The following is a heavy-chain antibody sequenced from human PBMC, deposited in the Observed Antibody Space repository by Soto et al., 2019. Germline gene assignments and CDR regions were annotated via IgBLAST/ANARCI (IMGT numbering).Heavy chain of an antibody. CDR3: ARDKGKVHFDS. CDR2: IWFDGSDK. Sequence: QEQLVESGGAVVQPGTSLRLSCAASGFTFSRAGMHWVRQAPGQGPEWVAVIWFDGSDKYYADSVKGRFTISRDNSRNTLYLQMNSLRAEDTAMYYCARDKGKVHFDSWGQGTLVIVSS. V-gene: IGHV3-33*01. J-gene: IGHJ4*02. D-gene: IGHD3-10*01. CDR1: GFTFSRAG.